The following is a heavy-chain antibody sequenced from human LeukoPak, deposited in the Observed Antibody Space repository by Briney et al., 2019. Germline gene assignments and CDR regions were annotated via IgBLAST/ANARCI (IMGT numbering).Heavy chain of an antibody. CDR2: ISAYNGNT. V-gene: IGHV1-18*01. CDR1: GYTFTSYG. CDR3: ARGEAVLWFGGLLNY. J-gene: IGHJ4*02. D-gene: IGHD3-10*01. Sequence: GASVKVSCKASGYTFTSYGISWVRQAPGQGLEWMGWISAYNGNTNYAQKLQGRVTMTTDTSTSTAYMELRSLRSDDTAVYYCARGEAVLWFGGLLNYWGQGTLVTVSS.